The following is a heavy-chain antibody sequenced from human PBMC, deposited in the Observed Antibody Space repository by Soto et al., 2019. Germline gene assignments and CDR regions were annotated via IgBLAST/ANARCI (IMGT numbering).Heavy chain of an antibody. D-gene: IGHD2-2*02. J-gene: IGHJ6*02. V-gene: IGHV1-2*04. Sequence: ASVKVSCKASGYTFTGYHMHWVRQAPGQGLEWMGWINPNSGGTNYAQKFQGWVTMTRDTSISTAYMELSRLRSDDTAVYYCARELDIVVVPAAIRRYYYYGMDVWGQGTTVTVSS. CDR1: GYTFTGYH. CDR2: INPNSGGT. CDR3: ARELDIVVVPAAIRRYYYYGMDV.